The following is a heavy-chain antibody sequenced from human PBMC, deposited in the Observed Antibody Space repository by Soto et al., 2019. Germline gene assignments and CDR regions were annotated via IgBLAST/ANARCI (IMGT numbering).Heavy chain of an antibody. CDR3: XXXXSXTDNSSGDFDY. CDR1: GFTFSSYA. CDR2: ISYDGSNK. D-gene: IGHD6-19*01. Sequence: QVQLVESGGGVVQPGRSLRLSCAASGFTFSSYAMHWVRQAPGKGLEWVAVISYDGSNKYYADSVKGRFTISRDNSKNTLYLXMNSLRAEDTAVXXXXXXXSXTDNSSGDFDYWGQGTLVTVSS. J-gene: IGHJ4*02. V-gene: IGHV3-30-3*01.